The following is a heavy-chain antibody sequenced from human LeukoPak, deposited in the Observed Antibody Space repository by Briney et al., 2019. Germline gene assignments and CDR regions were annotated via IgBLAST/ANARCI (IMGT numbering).Heavy chain of an antibody. V-gene: IGHV1-2*02. CDR3: ARTTYYDFWSGYGAFDI. J-gene: IGHJ3*02. CDR1: GYTFTGYY. D-gene: IGHD3-3*01. Sequence: GASVKVSCKASGYTFTGYYMHWVRQAPGQGLEWMGWINPNSGGTNYAQKFQGRVTMTRDTSISTAYMELSRLRSDDTAVYYCARTTYYDFWSGYGAFDIWGQGKMVTVSS. CDR2: INPNSGGT.